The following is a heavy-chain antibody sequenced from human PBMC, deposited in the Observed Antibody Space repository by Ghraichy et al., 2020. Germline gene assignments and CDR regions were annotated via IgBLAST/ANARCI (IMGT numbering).Heavy chain of an antibody. V-gene: IGHV3-30*02. J-gene: IGHJ4*02. CDR2: IAFDGSNK. D-gene: IGHD2-21*01. CDR3: ANFVGSDPTGRFDN. Sequence: GESLNISCEGSGLTFSCCGMHWVRQAPGKGLEWVALIAFDGSNKFYIDSVKGRFSISRDNSKNTLYLQMNSLRVEDTAIYYCANFVGSDPTGRFDNWGQGTPVTVSS. CDR1: GLTFSCCG.